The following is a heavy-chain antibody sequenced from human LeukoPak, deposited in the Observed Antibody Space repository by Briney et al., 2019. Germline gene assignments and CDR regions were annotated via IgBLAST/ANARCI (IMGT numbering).Heavy chain of an antibody. Sequence: ASVKVSCKASGYTFTGYYMHWVRQAPGQGLEWMGWINPNSGRTNYAQKFQGRVTMTRDTSISTAYMELSRLRSDDTAVYYCARVRAAAAVDYWGQGTLVTVSS. J-gene: IGHJ4*02. CDR3: ARVRAAAAVDY. V-gene: IGHV1-2*02. D-gene: IGHD6-13*01. CDR1: GYTFTGYY. CDR2: INPNSGRT.